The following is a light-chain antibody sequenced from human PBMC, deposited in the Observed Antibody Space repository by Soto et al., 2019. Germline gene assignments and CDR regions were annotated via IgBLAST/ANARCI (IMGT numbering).Light chain of an antibody. Sequence: QAVVTQPPSASGSPGQSVTISCTGTTSDVGGYNYVSWYQQHPGKAPKFMIYEVSKRPSGVPDRFSGSKSGNTASLTVSGLQAEEEADYYCSSYAGSNNYVFGTGTKLTVL. J-gene: IGLJ1*01. CDR3: SSYAGSNNYV. V-gene: IGLV2-8*01. CDR1: TSDVGGYNY. CDR2: EVS.